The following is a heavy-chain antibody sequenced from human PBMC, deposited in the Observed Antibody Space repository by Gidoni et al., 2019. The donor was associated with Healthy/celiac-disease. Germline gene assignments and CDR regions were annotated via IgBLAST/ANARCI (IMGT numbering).Heavy chain of an antibody. D-gene: IGHD1-26*01. CDR2: ISAYNGNT. Sequence: VQLVQSGAEVKKPWASVKVSCTASGYTFTIYGISWVRQAPGQGLEWMGWISAYNGNTNYAQKLQGRVTMTTDTSTSTAYMELRSLRSDDTAVYYCARASGWELRLNAEYFQHWGQGTLVTVSS. V-gene: IGHV1-18*01. CDR1: GYTFTIYG. J-gene: IGHJ1*01. CDR3: ARASGWELRLNAEYFQH.